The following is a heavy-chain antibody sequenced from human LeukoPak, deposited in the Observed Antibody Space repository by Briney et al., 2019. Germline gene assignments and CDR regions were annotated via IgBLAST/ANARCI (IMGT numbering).Heavy chain of an antibody. CDR1: GYTFTNYG. CDR2: INANSGVT. CDR3: ARDVSSTPNWEFDY. J-gene: IGHJ4*02. D-gene: IGHD1-26*01. Sequence: ASVKVSCKASGYTFTNYGISWVRQAPGQGLEWMGRINANSGVTEYQQKFQGRVTMTRDTSVSTAYVEVNWLISDDTAIYYCARDVSSTPNWEFDYWGQGTLVTVSS. V-gene: IGHV1-2*06.